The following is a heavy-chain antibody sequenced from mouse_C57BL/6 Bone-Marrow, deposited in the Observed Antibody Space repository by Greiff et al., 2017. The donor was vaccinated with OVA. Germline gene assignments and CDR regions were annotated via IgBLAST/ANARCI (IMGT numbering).Heavy chain of an antibody. J-gene: IGHJ3*01. CDR3: ARPYRTWFAY. CDR2: IYPGDGDT. CDR1: GYAFSSSW. D-gene: IGHD6-5*01. V-gene: IGHV1-82*01. Sequence: VNLVESGPELVKPGASVKISCKASGYAFSSSWMNWVKQRPGTGLEWIGRIYPGDGDTNYNGKFKGKATLTADKSSSTAYMQLSSLTSEDSAVYFCARPYRTWFAYWGQGTLVTVSA.